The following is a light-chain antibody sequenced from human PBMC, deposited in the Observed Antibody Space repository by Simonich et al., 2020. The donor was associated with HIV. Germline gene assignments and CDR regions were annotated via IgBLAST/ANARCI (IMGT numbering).Light chain of an antibody. CDR3: QQYNKLPPTWT. CDR2: GAS. Sequence: EIVMTQSPATLSVSPGERATLSCWASQSLSTKLAGYQQKPGQAPRLLLYGASTRATGIPVRFSGSGSGTEFTLTISSVQSEDFGVYYCQQYNKLPPTWTFGQGTKVEIK. CDR1: QSLSTK. J-gene: IGKJ1*01. V-gene: IGKV3-15*01.